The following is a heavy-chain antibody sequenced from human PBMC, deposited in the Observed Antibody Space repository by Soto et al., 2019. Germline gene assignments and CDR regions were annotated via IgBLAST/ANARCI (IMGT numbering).Heavy chain of an antibody. D-gene: IGHD2-2*01. CDR2: ISAYNGNT. J-gene: IGHJ5*02. Sequence: ASVKVSCKASGYTFTSYGISWVRQAPGQGLEWMGWISAYNGNTNYAQKLQGRVTMTTDTSTSTAYMELRSLRSDDTAVYYCAREVVIVVVPAANWFDPWGPGTLVTVSS. V-gene: IGHV1-18*01. CDR3: AREVVIVVVPAANWFDP. CDR1: GYTFTSYG.